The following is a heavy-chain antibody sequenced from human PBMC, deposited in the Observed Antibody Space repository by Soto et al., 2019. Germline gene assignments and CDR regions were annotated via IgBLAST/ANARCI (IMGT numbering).Heavy chain of an antibody. J-gene: IGHJ6*02. D-gene: IGHD6-19*01. Sequence: PGGSLRLSCAASEFTISSYAMHWVRQAPGKGLEWVAVISYDGSNKYYAGSVKGRFTISRDNSKNTLYLQMNSLRAEDTAVYYCARDRSVAVAGTRLYGMDVWGQGTTVTVSS. CDR2: ISYDGSNK. CDR3: ARDRSVAVAGTRLYGMDV. V-gene: IGHV3-30-3*01. CDR1: EFTISSYA.